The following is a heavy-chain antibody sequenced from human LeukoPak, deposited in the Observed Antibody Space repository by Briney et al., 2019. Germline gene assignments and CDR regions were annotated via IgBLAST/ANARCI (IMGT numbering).Heavy chain of an antibody. V-gene: IGHV4-39*07. CDR2: IYNSGTT. Sequence: PSETLSLTCNVSGGSISSSSYYWGWIRQPPGKGLEWIGSIYNSGTTYYNPSLKSRVTVSVDTSKNQFSLKLSSVTAADTAVYYCARLVTRGYYDSSGRRIDAFDIWGQGTMVTVSS. CDR1: GGSISSSSYY. D-gene: IGHD3-22*01. J-gene: IGHJ3*02. CDR3: ARLVTRGYYDSSGRRIDAFDI.